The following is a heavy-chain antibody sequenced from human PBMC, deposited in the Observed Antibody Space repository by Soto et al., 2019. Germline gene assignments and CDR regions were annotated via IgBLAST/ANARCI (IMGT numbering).Heavy chain of an antibody. J-gene: IGHJ4*02. D-gene: IGHD2-15*01. CDR1: GGNCGASS. CDR2: IYSGGST. Sequence: GGSQRLSRTASGGNCGASSRQWVSQAPGKGLEWVSVIYSGGSTNYADSVKGRFTISRDNSKNTLYLQMNSLRAEDTAVYYCAREGVVAASDWGQGTLVTVSS. CDR3: AREGVVAASD. V-gene: IGHV3-66*01.